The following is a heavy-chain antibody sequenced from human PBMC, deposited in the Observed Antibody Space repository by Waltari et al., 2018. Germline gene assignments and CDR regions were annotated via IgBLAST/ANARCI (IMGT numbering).Heavy chain of an antibody. Sequence: QVQLVQSRAEVKKPGPSVKVPCKASGGTFSSDATSWGRRAPGQGLEWMGGIIPIFGTANYAQKFQSRVTITADESTSTAYIELSSLRSEDTAVYYCAGGGRWSSGYSSYFDYWGQGTLVTVSS. CDR1: GGTFSSDA. D-gene: IGHD3-22*01. V-gene: IGHV1-69*12. CDR2: IIPIFGTA. CDR3: AGGGRWSSGYSSYFDY. J-gene: IGHJ4*02.